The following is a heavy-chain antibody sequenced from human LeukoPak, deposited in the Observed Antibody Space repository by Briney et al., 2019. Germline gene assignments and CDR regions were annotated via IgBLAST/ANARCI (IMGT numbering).Heavy chain of an antibody. V-gene: IGHV2-5*02. J-gene: IGHJ4*02. CDR1: GFSLSTSGVG. D-gene: IGHD3-9*01. CDR2: IYWDDDK. CDR3: AHRPNHLTGPIFDY. Sequence: SGPTLANPTQTLTLTCTFSGFSLSTSGVGVGWIRQPPGKALEWLALIYWDDDKRYSPSLKSRLTITKDTSKNQVVLTMTNMDPVDTATYYCAHRPNHLTGPIFDYWGQGTLVTVSS.